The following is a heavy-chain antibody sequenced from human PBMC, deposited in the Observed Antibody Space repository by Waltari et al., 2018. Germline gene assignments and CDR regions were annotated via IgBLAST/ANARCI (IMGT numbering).Heavy chain of an antibody. Sequence: EVQLVESGGDLVQPGGSLRLSCPASGFPLSTYWIHWVRQAPGKGLVWVSCINGDGSRMTYADSVKGRFTLSRDNAKSTVYLQMSSLRAEDTALYYCVRVDNNGLEPFDYWGQGTLVTVSS. CDR3: VRVDNNGLEPFDY. J-gene: IGHJ4*02. CDR2: INGDGSRM. CDR1: GFPLSTYW. D-gene: IGHD1-1*01. V-gene: IGHV3-74*01.